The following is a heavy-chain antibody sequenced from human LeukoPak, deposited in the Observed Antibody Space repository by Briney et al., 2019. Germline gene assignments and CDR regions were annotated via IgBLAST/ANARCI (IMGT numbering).Heavy chain of an antibody. V-gene: IGHV1-18*01. CDR3: ARGFVVVPAAKQNAFDI. D-gene: IGHD2-2*01. Sequence: ASVKVSCKASGYTFTSYGISWVRQAPGQGLEWMGWISAYNGNTNYAQKLQGRVTMTTDTSTSTAYMELRSLRSDDTAVYYCARGFVVVPAAKQNAFDIWGQGTMVTVSS. CDR1: GYTFTSYG. CDR2: ISAYNGNT. J-gene: IGHJ3*02.